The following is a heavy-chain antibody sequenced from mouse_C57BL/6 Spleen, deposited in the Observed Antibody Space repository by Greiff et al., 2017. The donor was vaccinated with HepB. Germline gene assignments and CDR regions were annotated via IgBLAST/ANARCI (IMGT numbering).Heavy chain of an antibody. J-gene: IGHJ2*01. CDR3: AREYGSSHY. V-gene: IGHV1-82*01. CDR2: IYPGDGDT. D-gene: IGHD1-1*01. Sequence: LVESGPELVKPGASVKISCKASGYAFSSSWMNWVKQRPGKGLEWIGRIYPGDGDTNYNGKFKGKATLTADKSSSTAYMQLSSLTSEDSAVYFCAREYGSSHYWGQGTTLTVSS. CDR1: GYAFSSSW.